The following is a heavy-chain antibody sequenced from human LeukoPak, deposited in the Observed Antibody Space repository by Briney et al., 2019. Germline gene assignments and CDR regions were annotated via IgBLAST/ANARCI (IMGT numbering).Heavy chain of an antibody. V-gene: IGHV3-23*01. J-gene: IGHJ4*02. CDR1: GFTFSSSA. D-gene: IGHD5-24*01. Sequence: PGGSLRLSCAASGFTFSSSAMSWVRQAPGKGLEWVSTISGNRGNTYYADSVKGRFTISRDNSKNTLYLQMNSLRAEDTAVYYCAKSGYNRFDYWGQGTLVTVSS. CDR2: ISGNRGNT. CDR3: AKSGYNRFDY.